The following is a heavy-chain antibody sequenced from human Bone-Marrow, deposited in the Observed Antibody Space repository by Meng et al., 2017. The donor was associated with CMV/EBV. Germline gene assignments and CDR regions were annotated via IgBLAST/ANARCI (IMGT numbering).Heavy chain of an antibody. D-gene: IGHD3-3*01. Sequence: GGSLRLSCAASGFTFTTYAMNWVRQAPGKGLEWVSVIYNEFSSTYYTDSVKGRFTISRDNSKNTLYLQMNSLRAEGTAVYYCARAGTGYGDLEWLLYPPYYYYYGMDVWGQGTTVTVSS. CDR1: GFTFTTYA. V-gene: IGHV3-23*03. J-gene: IGHJ6*02. CDR3: ARAGTGYGDLEWLLYPPYYYYYGMDV. CDR2: IYNEFSST.